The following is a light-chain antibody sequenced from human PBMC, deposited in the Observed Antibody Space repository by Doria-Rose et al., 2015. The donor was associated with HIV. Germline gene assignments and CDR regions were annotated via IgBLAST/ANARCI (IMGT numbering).Light chain of an antibody. Sequence: FTQSPGTLSLSPGERATLSCRASQSFSSTYLAWYQQKPGQAPSLLIYDGSTRATGIPDRFSASGSGTDFTLTINILKPEDFALYYCLQYGTSWTFGQGTKAEI. V-gene: IGKV3-20*01. CDR2: DGS. CDR3: LQYGTSWT. J-gene: IGKJ1*01. CDR1: QSFSSTY.